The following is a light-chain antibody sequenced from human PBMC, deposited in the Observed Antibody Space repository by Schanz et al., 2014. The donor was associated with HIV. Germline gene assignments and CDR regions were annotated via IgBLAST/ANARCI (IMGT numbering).Light chain of an antibody. J-gene: IGLJ3*02. CDR1: NSNIGAGYD. CDR3: ATWDDSLNGV. Sequence: QSVLAQPPSVSGAPGQRVTISCTGSNSNIGAGYDVHWYQQLPGTAPKLLIYGNNNRPSGVPDRFSGSKSGTSASLAISGLQSEDEADYYCATWDDSLNGVFGGGTKLTVL. V-gene: IGLV1-40*01. CDR2: GNN.